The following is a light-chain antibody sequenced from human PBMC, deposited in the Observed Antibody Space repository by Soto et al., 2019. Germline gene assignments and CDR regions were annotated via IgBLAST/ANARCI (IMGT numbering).Light chain of an antibody. CDR3: SSYAGSNNYVV. CDR2: EVS. CDR1: SSDVGGYNY. J-gene: IGLJ2*01. Sequence: QSVLTQPPSASGSPGQSVTISCTGTSSDVGGYNYVSWYQQHPGKAPKLMIYEVSKRPSGVPDRFSGSKSGNTASLTVSGLQSEDAAEYYCSSYAGSNNYVVFGGGTKLTVL. V-gene: IGLV2-8*01.